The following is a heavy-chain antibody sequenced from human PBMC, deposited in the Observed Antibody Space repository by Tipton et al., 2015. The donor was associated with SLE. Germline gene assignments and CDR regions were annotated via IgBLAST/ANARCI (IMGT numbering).Heavy chain of an antibody. Sequence: TLSLTCVVYGGSFSGYYWGWIRQPPGKGLEWIGSIYHSGSTNYNPSLESRVTMSIDKSESQFSLKMKSVTAADTAVYYCARGGEWSHDYWGQGTPVTVSS. V-gene: IGHV4-34*01. D-gene: IGHD3-3*01. CDR1: GGSFSGYY. CDR3: ARGGEWSHDY. J-gene: IGHJ4*02. CDR2: IYHSGST.